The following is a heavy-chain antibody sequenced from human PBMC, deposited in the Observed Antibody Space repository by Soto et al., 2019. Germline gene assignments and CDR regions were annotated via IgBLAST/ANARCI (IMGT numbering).Heavy chain of an antibody. CDR3: AKDFGRGLWFGNRRLKYYFDY. CDR2: ISGSGGST. V-gene: IGHV3-23*01. J-gene: IGHJ4*02. D-gene: IGHD3-10*01. CDR1: GFTFSSYA. Sequence: PGGSLRLSCAASGFTFSSYAISLVRQAPGKGLEWASAISGSGGSTYYADSVKGRFTISRDNSKNTLYLQMNSLRAEDTAVYYCAKDFGRGLWFGNRRLKYYFDYWGQGTLVTVS.